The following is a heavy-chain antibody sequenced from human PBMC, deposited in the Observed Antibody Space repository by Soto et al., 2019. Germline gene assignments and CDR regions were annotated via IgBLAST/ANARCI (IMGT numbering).Heavy chain of an antibody. D-gene: IGHD3-10*01. CDR1: VYPFTSYG. V-gene: IGHV1-18*01. CDR2: ISAYNGNT. CDR3: ARVTMVRGVTRYYYYGMDV. J-gene: IGHJ6*02. Sequence: ASVKVSCKAFVYPFTSYGISWVGRAPGQGLEWMGWISAYNGNTNYAQKLQGRVTMTTDTSTSTAYMELRSLRSDDTAVYYCARVTMVRGVTRYYYYGMDVWGQGTTVTVS.